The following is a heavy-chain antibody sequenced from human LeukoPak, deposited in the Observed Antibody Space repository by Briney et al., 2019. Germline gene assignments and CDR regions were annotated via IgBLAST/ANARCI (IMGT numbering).Heavy chain of an antibody. CDR1: GFTFSDYF. Sequence: PGGPLTLSCAAPGFTFSDYFMSWLRQAPGKGLEWVSYISSSSTSRNYADSVKGRFTISRDNAKNSLYLQMNSLRAEDTAVYYCASPLKSGTTWFDPWGEGTLVTVSS. CDR2: ISSSSTSR. V-gene: IGHV3-11*06. J-gene: IGHJ5*02. D-gene: IGHD1-7*01. CDR3: ASPLKSGTTWFDP.